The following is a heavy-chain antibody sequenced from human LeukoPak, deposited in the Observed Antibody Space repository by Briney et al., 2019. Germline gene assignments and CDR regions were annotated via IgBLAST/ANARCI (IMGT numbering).Heavy chain of an antibody. CDR1: GFTVSGSY. Sequence: PGGSLRLSCAASGFTVSGSYMIWVRQAPGKGLEWGSVIYSGGLTYYADSVKGRFTISRDNSKNTLYLQMNSLRAEDTAVYYCARDPHYYGSGSYSYWGQGTLVTVSS. CDR3: ARDPHYYGSGSYSY. J-gene: IGHJ4*02. V-gene: IGHV3-53*01. CDR2: IYSGGLT. D-gene: IGHD3-10*01.